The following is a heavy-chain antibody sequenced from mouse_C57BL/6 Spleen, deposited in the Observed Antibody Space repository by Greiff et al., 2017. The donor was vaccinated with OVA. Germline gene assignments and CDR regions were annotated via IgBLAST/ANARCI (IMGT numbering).Heavy chain of an antibody. V-gene: IGHV1-50*01. CDR1: GYTFTSYW. D-gene: IGHD2-12*01. CDR3: ARAGDDDY. CDR2: IDPSDSYT. Sequence: VQLQQPGAELVKPGASVKLSCKASGYTFTSYWMQWVKQRPGQGLEWIGEIDPSDSYTNYNQKFKGKATLTVDTSSSTAYMQLSSLTSEDSAVYYCARAGDDDYWGQGTTLTVSS. J-gene: IGHJ2*01.